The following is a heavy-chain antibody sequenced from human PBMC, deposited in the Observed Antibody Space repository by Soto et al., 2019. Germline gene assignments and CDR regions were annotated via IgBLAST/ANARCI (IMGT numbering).Heavy chain of an antibody. CDR2: IVVGSGNT. V-gene: IGHV1-58*01. CDR3: AADVPDYGDYYYYYGMDV. Sequence: GASVKVSCKASGFTFTSSAVQWVRQARGQRLEWMGWIVVGSGNTNDAQKFQERVTITRDMSTSTAYMELSSLRSEDTAVYYCAADVPDYGDYYYYYGMDVWGHGTTVTVSS. CDR1: GFTFTSSA. D-gene: IGHD4-17*01. J-gene: IGHJ6*02.